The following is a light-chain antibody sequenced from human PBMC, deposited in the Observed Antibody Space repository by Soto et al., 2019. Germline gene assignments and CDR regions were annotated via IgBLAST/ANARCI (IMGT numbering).Light chain of an antibody. CDR2: GAS. J-gene: IGKJ4*01. Sequence: EIVMTQSPATLSVSPGERATLSCMASQSVSSNLAWYQQKPGQAPRLLIYGASTRATGIPARFSGSGSGTEFTPTISSLQSEDFAFYYCQQYNNWPLTFGGGTKVEIK. CDR3: QQYNNWPLT. CDR1: QSVSSN. V-gene: IGKV3-15*01.